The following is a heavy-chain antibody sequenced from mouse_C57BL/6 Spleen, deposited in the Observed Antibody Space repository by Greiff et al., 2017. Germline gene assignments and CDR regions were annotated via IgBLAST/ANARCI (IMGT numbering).Heavy chain of an antibody. CDR2: IDPSDSYT. CDR1: GYTFTSYW. V-gene: IGHV1-50*01. J-gene: IGHJ2*01. CDR3: ARSGLLRGYFDY. Sequence: VQLQQPGAELVKPGASVKLSCKASGYTFTSYWMQWVKQRPGQGLEWIGEIDPSDSYTNYNQKFKGKATLTVDTSSSTAYMQLSSLTSEDSSVYYCARSGLLRGYFDYWGQGTTLTVSS. D-gene: IGHD1-1*01.